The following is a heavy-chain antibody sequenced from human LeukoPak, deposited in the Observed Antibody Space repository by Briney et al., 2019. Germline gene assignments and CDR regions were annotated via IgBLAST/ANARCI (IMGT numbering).Heavy chain of an antibody. CDR1: GCIFTSYW. Sequence: PGGSLEISCQGSGCIFTSYWIGWVRQMPGKGLEWMGIIYPVDSDTRYSPSFQGQVTISADKSISTAYLQWSSLKASDTAMYYCARHDCSSTSCYVDDYWGQGTLVTVSS. J-gene: IGHJ4*02. CDR2: IYPVDSDT. D-gene: IGHD2-2*01. V-gene: IGHV5-51*01. CDR3: ARHDCSSTSCYVDDY.